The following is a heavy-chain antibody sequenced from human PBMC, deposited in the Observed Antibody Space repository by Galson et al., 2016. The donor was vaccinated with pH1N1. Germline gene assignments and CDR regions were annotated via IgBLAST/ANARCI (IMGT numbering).Heavy chain of an antibody. CDR3: TRDLERLRES. Sequence: SVKVSCKASGYTFTKEYIHWVRQAPGQGLEWMGVIDPSNGGTTYSQKFQGLVTMTRDTSTNTVYMELGGLTSEDTAVYYCTRDLERLRESWGQGTLVTVSS. CDR1: GYTFTKEY. J-gene: IGHJ5*02. D-gene: IGHD1-1*01. CDR2: IDPSNGGT. V-gene: IGHV1-46*01.